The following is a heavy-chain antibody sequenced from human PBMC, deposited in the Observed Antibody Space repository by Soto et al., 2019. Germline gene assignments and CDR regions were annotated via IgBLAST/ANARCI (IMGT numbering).Heavy chain of an antibody. CDR2: ISSSSSYI. Sequence: EVQLVESGGGLVKPGGSLRLSCAASGFTFSSYSMNWVRQAPGKGLEWVSSISSSSSYIYYADSVKGRFTISRDNAKNSLYLQMNSLRAEDTAVYYCARVLYDFWSAPRDYYYYMDVWCKGTTVTVSS. CDR3: ARVLYDFWSAPRDYYYYMDV. D-gene: IGHD3-3*01. V-gene: IGHV3-21*01. J-gene: IGHJ6*03. CDR1: GFTFSSYS.